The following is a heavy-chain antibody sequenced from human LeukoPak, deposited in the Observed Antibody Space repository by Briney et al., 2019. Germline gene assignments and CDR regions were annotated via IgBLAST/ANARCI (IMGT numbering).Heavy chain of an antibody. CDR3: ATAYSSGWSAIDY. V-gene: IGHV1-2*02. J-gene: IGHJ4*02. Sequence: ASVKVSCKASGYTFTGYYMHWVRQAPGQGLEWMGWINPNSGGTNYAQKFQGRVTMTRDTSISTAYMELSRLRSDDTAVYYCATAYSSGWSAIDYWGQGTLVTVPS. CDR2: INPNSGGT. D-gene: IGHD6-19*01. CDR1: GYTFTGYY.